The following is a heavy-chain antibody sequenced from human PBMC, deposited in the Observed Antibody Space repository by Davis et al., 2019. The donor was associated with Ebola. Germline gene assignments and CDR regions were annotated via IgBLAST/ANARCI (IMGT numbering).Heavy chain of an antibody. CDR1: GFIFSSYA. J-gene: IGHJ4*02. CDR2: ISGSGGST. V-gene: IGHV3-23*01. CDR3: ARDVGGRAGY. Sequence: GESLKISCAASGFIFSSYAMSWVRQAPGKGLEWVSAISGSGGSTYYADSVRGRFTISRDNAKNTLFLQMNSLRADDTAVYYCARDVGGRAGYWGQGTLVTVSS.